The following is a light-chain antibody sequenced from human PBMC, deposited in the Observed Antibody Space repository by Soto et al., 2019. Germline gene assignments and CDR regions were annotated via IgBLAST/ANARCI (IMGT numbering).Light chain of an antibody. J-gene: IGLJ1*01. Sequence: QSVLTQPASVSGSPGQSITISCTGTSSDVGSYKLVSWYQQHPGKDPKLMIYEGSKRPSGVSNRFSGSKSGNTASLTISGLQAEDEADYYCCSYAGSSTNVFGTGTKVTVL. CDR2: EGS. CDR3: CSYAGSSTNV. CDR1: SSDVGSYKL. V-gene: IGLV2-23*01.